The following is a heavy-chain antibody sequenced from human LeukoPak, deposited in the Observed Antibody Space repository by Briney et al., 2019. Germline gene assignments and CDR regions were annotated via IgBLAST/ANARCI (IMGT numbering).Heavy chain of an antibody. CDR3: ARDGVPAAADY. CDR1: GFPFSNYW. Sequence: GGSLRLSCAASGFPFSNYWMRWVRQAPGKGLVWVSHINGDGSSTNYADSVRGRFTISRDSAKNTLYLQMNSLRAEDTAVYYCARDGVPAAADYWGQGTVVTVSS. CDR2: INGDGSST. J-gene: IGHJ4*02. D-gene: IGHD2-2*01. V-gene: IGHV3-74*01.